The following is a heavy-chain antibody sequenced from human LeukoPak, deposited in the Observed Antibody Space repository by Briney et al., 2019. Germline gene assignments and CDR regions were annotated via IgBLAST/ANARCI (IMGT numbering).Heavy chain of an antibody. D-gene: IGHD3-16*01. CDR2: INWNGRSI. CDR1: RFTFDEYG. Sequence: GGSLRLSCAASRFTFDEYGMSWVRQTAGKGLEWVSGINWNGRSIGYADSVKGRFTVSRDNAKSSLYLQMNSLRAEDTAVYYCARAQGGAFDIWGQGTMVTVSS. J-gene: IGHJ3*02. CDR3: ARAQGGAFDI. V-gene: IGHV3-20*04.